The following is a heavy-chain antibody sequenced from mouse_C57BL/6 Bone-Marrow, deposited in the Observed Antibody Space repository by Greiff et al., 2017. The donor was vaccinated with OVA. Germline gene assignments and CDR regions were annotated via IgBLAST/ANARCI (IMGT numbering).Heavy chain of an antibody. CDR3: ARDHYYGSSYWYFDV. D-gene: IGHD1-1*01. CDR2: ISYDGSN. J-gene: IGHJ1*03. V-gene: IGHV3-6*01. CDR1: GYSITSGYY. Sequence: EVKLQESGPGLVKPSQSLSLPCSVTGYSITSGYYWNWIRQFPGNKLEWMGYISYDGSNNYNPSLKNRISITRDTSKNQFFLKLNSVTTEDTATYYCARDHYYGSSYWYFDVWGTGTTVTVSS.